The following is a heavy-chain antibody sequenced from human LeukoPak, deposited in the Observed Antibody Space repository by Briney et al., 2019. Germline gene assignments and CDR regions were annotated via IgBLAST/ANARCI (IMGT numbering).Heavy chain of an antibody. CDR1: GGSISSGSYY. Sequence: SETLSLTCTVSGGSISSGSYYWSWIRQPAGKGLEWIGRIYTSGSTNYNPSLKSRVTISVDTSKNQISLKLSSVTAADTAVYYCARDGGVVPAALFDYWGQGTLVTVSS. V-gene: IGHV4-61*02. D-gene: IGHD2-2*01. CDR2: IYTSGST. CDR3: ARDGGVVPAALFDY. J-gene: IGHJ4*02.